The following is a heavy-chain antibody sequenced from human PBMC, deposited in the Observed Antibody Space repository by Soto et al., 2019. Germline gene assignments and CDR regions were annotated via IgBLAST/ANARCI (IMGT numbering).Heavy chain of an antibody. Sequence: QVQLVQSGAEEKKPGASVKVSCKASGYTFTSYAMHWVRQAPGQRLEWMGWINAGNGNTKYSQKFQGRVTITRDTSARTAYMELSSLRSEDTAVYYCAREGLGSSWYPYYYYGMDVWGQGTTVTVSS. CDR1: GYTFTSYA. J-gene: IGHJ6*02. V-gene: IGHV1-3*05. D-gene: IGHD6-13*01. CDR2: INAGNGNT. CDR3: AREGLGSSWYPYYYYGMDV.